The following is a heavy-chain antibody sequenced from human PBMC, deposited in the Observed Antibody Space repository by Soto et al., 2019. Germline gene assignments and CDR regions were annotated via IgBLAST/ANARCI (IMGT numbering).Heavy chain of an antibody. CDR3: ARDSPSDCYYYYYMDV. V-gene: IGHV3-48*02. CDR1: GFTFSSYS. CDR2: ISSSSSTI. J-gene: IGHJ6*03. D-gene: IGHD2-21*02. Sequence: GESLKISCAASGFTFSSYSMNWVRQAPGKGLEWVSYISSSSSTIYYADSVKGRFTISRDNAKNSLYLQMNSLRDEDTAVYYCARDSPSDCYYYYYMDVWGKGTTVTVSS.